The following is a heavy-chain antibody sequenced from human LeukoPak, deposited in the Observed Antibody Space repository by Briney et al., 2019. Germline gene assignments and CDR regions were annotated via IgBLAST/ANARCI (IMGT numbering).Heavy chain of an antibody. CDR3: ATDFYDTT. CDR2: IRRNSDGGTI. V-gene: IGHV3-15*07. CDR1: GFTFSDAW. Sequence: PGGSLRLSCATSGFTFSDAWMNWVRQAPGKGLEWVGRIRRNSDGGTIDYVAPVKGRFALPRDDSKNTLYLHMSSLQTEDTAVYYCATDFYDTTWGQGTLVTVSS. J-gene: IGHJ5*02. D-gene: IGHD3-22*01.